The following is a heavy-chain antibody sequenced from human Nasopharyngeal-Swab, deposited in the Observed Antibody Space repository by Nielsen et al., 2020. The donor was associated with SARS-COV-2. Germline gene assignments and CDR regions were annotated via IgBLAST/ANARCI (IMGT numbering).Heavy chain of an antibody. D-gene: IGHD6-13*01. CDR3: ARGSSRGMFDY. CDR2: IGVSGTMT. Sequence: GESLKISCAASGFTFSRSALTWVHQAPGKGLEWVSAIGVSGTMTYYADFVRGRFTISRDNSKNTLYLQMNSLRAEDTAVYYCARGSSRGMFDYWGQGTLVTVSS. V-gene: IGHV3-23*01. CDR1: GFTFSRSA. J-gene: IGHJ4*02.